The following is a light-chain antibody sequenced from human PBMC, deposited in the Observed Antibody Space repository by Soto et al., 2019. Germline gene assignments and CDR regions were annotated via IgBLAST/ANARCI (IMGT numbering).Light chain of an antibody. J-gene: IGKJ1*01. Sequence: DIQMTQSPSTLSASVGDRVTITCRASQSVNRWLACYQEKPGKAHKLLIYDPSSVESEVPSRFSGSGSGTEFTRTISSLQPDDFATYYCQQYGKYSWTFGQGTKVEIK. CDR1: QSVNRW. CDR3: QQYGKYSWT. V-gene: IGKV1-5*01. CDR2: DPS.